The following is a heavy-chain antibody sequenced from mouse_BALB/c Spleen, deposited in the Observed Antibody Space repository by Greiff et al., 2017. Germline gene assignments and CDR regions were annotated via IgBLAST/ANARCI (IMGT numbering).Heavy chain of an antibody. J-gene: IGHJ3*01. CDR1: GFTFTDYY. CDR3: ARDDWDDRFAY. D-gene: IGHD4-1*01. CDR2: IRNKANGYTT. V-gene: IGHV7-3*02. Sequence: EVQVVESGGGLVQPGGSLRLSCATSGFTFTDYYMSWVRQPPGKALEWLGFIRNKANGYTTEYSASVKGRFTISRDNSQSILYLQMNTLRAEDSATYYCARDDWDDRFAYWGQGTLVTVSA.